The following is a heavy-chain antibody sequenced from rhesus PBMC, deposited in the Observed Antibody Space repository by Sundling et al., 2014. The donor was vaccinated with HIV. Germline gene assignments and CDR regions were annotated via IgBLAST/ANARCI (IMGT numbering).Heavy chain of an antibody. CDR1: GGSIITGYW. Sequence: QVQLQESGPAVVKPSETLSLTCVVSGGSIITGYWWSWIRQSPGKGLEWIGGIFGTGGSTKYNPSLRSRVTISIDTSKKQFSLKLSSVTAADTAVYYCARDLHGSTDYWGQGVLVTVSS. CDR2: IFGTGGST. V-gene: IGHV4-93*01. CDR3: ARDLHGSTDY. J-gene: IGHJ4*01. D-gene: IGHD4-29*01.